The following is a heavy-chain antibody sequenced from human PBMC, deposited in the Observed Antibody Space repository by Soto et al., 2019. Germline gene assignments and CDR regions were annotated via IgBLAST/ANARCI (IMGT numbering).Heavy chain of an antibody. CDR1: GGSISSGGYY. J-gene: IGHJ4*02. CDR2: IYYSGST. D-gene: IGHD2-2*01. CDR3: ASFFRGAPAAKSGFDY. V-gene: IGHV4-31*03. Sequence: QVQLQESGPGLVKPSQTLSLTCTVSGGSISSGGYYWSWIRQHPGKGLEWIGYIYYSGSTYYNPSLKSRVTISVDTTKNQFSLKLSSVTAADTAVYYFASFFRGAPAAKSGFDYWGQGTLVTVSS.